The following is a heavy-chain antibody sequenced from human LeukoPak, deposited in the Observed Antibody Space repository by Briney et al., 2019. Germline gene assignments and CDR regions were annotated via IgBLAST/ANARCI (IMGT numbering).Heavy chain of an antibody. CDR1: GFSFTSYA. J-gene: IGHJ5*01. D-gene: IGHD1-1*01. V-gene: IGHV3-23*01. CDR2: ISGSGRST. CDR3: AKAGARGNVNWFDS. Sequence: QPGGSLRLSCAASGFSFTSYAMNWVRQAPGKGLEWVSAISGSGRSTYSADSVRGRFTTSRDNSKNILYLQMSNLRGEDTAVYYCAKAGARGNVNWFDSWGQGTLVTVSS.